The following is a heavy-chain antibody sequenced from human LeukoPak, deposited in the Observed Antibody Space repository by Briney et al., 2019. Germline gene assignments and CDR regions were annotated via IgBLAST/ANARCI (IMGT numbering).Heavy chain of an antibody. J-gene: IGHJ4*02. D-gene: IGHD5-12*01. CDR3: ARDSGYDLFSEYYFDY. CDR2: IIPILGIA. CDR1: GGTFSSYT. Sequence: ASVKVSCKASGGTFSSYTISWVRQAPGQGLEWMGRIIPILGIANYAQKFQGRVTITADKSTSTAYMELSSLRSEDTAVYYCARDSGYDLFSEYYFDYWGQGTLVTVSS. V-gene: IGHV1-69*04.